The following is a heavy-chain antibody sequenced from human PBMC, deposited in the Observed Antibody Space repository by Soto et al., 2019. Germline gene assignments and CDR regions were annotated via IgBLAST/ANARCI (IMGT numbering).Heavy chain of an antibody. V-gene: IGHV1-69*13. CDR1: GGTFSSYS. CDR3: ARDRGPSSGYYPYWFDP. D-gene: IGHD3-22*01. Sequence: SVKVSCKASGGTFSSYSISWVRQAPGQGLEWMGEIIPIFGTANYAQKFQGRVTITADESTSTAYMELSSLRSEDTAVYYCARDRGPSSGYYPYWFDPWGQGTLVTVSS. CDR2: IIPIFGTA. J-gene: IGHJ5*02.